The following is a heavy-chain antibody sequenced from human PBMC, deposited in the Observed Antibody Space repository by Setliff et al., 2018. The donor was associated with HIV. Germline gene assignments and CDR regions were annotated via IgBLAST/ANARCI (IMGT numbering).Heavy chain of an antibody. CDR3: AGRVYYYDSSGYLREEGFDP. CDR2: IYYSGST. Sequence: SETLSLTCAVSGYSISSGYYWGWIRQPPGKGLEWIGSIYYSGSTYYNPSLKSRVTISVDTSKNQFSLKLSSVTAADAAVYYCAGRVYYYDSSGYLREEGFDPWGQGTLVTVSS. J-gene: IGHJ5*02. D-gene: IGHD3-22*01. CDR1: GYSISSGYY. V-gene: IGHV4-38-2*01.